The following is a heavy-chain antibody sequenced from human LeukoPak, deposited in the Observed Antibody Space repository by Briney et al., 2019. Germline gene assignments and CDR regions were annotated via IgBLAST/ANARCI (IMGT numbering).Heavy chain of an antibody. CDR1: GGTFSSYA. J-gene: IGHJ3*02. D-gene: IGHD3-22*01. CDR3: AKDYYDSSGYYGSCAFGI. V-gene: IGHV1-69*13. Sequence: SVKVSCKASGGTFSSYAISWVRQAPGQGLEWMGGIIPIFGTANYAQKFQGRVTITADESTSTAYMELSSLRSEDTAVYYCAKDYYDSSGYYGSCAFGIWGQGTMVTVSS. CDR2: IIPIFGTA.